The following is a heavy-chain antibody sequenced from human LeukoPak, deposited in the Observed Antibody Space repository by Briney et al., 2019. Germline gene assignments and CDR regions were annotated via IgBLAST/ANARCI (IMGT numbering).Heavy chain of an antibody. CDR1: GFTFSDYY. V-gene: IGHV3-11*01. Sequence: GGSLRLSCAASGFTFSDYYMSWIRQAPGKGLEWVSYISSSGSTIYYADSVKGRFTISRDNAKNTLYLQMNSLRAEDTAVYYCASSPENWNLISSYWGQEPWSPSPQ. CDR3: ASSPENWNLISSY. J-gene: IGHJ4*01. CDR2: ISSSGSTI. D-gene: IGHD1-7*01.